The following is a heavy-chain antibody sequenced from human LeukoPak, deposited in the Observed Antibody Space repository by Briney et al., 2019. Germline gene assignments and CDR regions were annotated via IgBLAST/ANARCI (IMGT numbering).Heavy chain of an antibody. D-gene: IGHD2-2*01. V-gene: IGHV4-34*01. J-gene: IGHJ4*02. CDR3: ARNREPAATIDY. Sequence: SETLSLTCAVYGESFSGYYWNWIRQPPGKGLEWIGEINHSGSTNYNPSLQSRVTISVDTSKNQFSLRLSSVTAAVTAVYFCARNREPAATIDYWGQGTLVTVSS. CDR1: GESFSGYY. CDR2: INHSGST.